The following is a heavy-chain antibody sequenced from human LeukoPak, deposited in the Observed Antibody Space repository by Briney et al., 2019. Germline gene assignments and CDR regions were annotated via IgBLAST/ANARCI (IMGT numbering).Heavy chain of an antibody. J-gene: IGHJ4*02. CDR1: GFTFGDYA. CDR2: IRSKAYGGTT. CDR3: TRGGGIVVVVADV. D-gene: IGHD2-15*01. Sequence: SLSLTCTASGFTFGDYAMSWVRQAPGKGLEWVGFIRSKAYGGTTEYAASVNRRFTISRDDSKTIAYLQMNSLKTEDTAVYYCTRGGGIVVVVADVWGQGTLVTVSS. V-gene: IGHV3-49*04.